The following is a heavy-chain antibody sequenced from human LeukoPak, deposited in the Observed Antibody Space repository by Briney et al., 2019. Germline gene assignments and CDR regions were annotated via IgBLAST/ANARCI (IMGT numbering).Heavy chain of an antibody. J-gene: IGHJ4*02. CDR1: GGSISSYY. CDR2: IYYSGST. V-gene: IGHV4-59*01. CDR3: ARGPFDY. Sequence: SETLSLTCTVSGGSISSYYWIWIRQPPGKGLEWIGYIYYSGSTNYNPSLKSRVTISVDTSKNQFSLKLSSVTAADTDVYYCARGPFDYWGQGTLVTVSS.